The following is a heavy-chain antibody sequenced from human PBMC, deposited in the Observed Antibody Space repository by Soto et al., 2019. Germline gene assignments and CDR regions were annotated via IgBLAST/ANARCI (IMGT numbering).Heavy chain of an antibody. CDR3: AKPTRRFLEWFNFDY. CDR1: GFPFSSYG. Sequence: GGSLRLSCAASGFPFSSYGMHWVRQAPGKGLEWVAVISYDGSNKYYADSVKGRFTISRDNSKNTLYLQMNSLRAEDTAVYYCAKPTRRFLEWFNFDYWGQGTLVTVSS. CDR2: ISYDGSNK. J-gene: IGHJ4*02. V-gene: IGHV3-30*18. D-gene: IGHD3-3*01.